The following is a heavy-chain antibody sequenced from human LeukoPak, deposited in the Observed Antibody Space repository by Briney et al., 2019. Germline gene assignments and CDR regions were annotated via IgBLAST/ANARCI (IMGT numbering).Heavy chain of an antibody. CDR1: GGSISSGDYD. D-gene: IGHD4-17*01. Sequence: SQTLSRTCTVSGGSISSGDYDWSWIRQPPGKGLEWIGYIYYSGSTYYNPSLKSRVTISVDTSKNQFSLKLSSVTAADTAVYYCARGPSYGDFFFDYWGQGTLVTVSS. CDR2: IYYSGST. CDR3: ARGPSYGDFFFDY. J-gene: IGHJ4*02. V-gene: IGHV4-30-4*01.